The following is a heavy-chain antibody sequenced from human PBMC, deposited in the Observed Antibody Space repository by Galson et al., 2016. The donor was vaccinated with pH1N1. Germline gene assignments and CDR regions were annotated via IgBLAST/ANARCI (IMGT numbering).Heavy chain of an antibody. V-gene: IGHV3-33*01. CDR2: IWFDGTER. J-gene: IGHJ4*02. D-gene: IGHD1-1*01. Sequence: SLRLSCAASGFNFGHHGMHWVRQAPGEGLEWVAVIWFDGTERYYADAVAGRLTISRDNSDKTVHLQMNSLRVEDTAIYFCARGAIRISGMEIEHRGYFDAWGRGTLVTVSS. CDR3: ARGAIRISGMEIEHRGYFDA. CDR1: GFNFGHHG.